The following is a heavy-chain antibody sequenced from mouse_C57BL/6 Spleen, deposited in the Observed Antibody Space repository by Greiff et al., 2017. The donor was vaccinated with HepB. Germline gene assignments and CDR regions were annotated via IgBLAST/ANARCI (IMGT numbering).Heavy chain of an antibody. Sequence: VQLQQSGAELVKPGASVKLSCKASGYTFTEYTIHWVKQRSGQGLEWIGWFYPGSGSIKYNEKFKDKATLTADKSSSTVYMEISRLTSEDSAVYFCARHEGRAIYYGNYYAMDYWGQGTSVTVSS. V-gene: IGHV1-62-2*01. CDR2: FYPGSGSI. J-gene: IGHJ4*01. CDR1: GYTFTEYT. CDR3: ARHEGRAIYYGNYYAMDY. D-gene: IGHD2-1*01.